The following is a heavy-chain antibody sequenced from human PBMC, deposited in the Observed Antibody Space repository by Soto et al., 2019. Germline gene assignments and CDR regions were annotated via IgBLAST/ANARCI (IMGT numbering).Heavy chain of an antibody. CDR2: IYYSGST. V-gene: IGHV4-39*01. J-gene: IGHJ6*02. CDR1: GGSISSSSYY. D-gene: IGHD3-22*01. CDR3: ARHGDYDSSGYYLYYYYGMDV. Sequence: PSETLSLTCTVSGGSISSSSYYWGWIRQPPGKGLEWIGSIYYSGSTYYNPSLKSRVTISVDTSKNQFSLKLSSVTAADTAVYYCARHGDYDSSGYYLYYYYGMDVWGQGTTVTVSS.